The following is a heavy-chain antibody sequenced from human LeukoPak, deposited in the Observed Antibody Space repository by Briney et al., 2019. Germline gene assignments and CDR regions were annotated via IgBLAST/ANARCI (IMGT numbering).Heavy chain of an antibody. V-gene: IGHV4-34*01. CDR1: GGSFSGYY. CDR3: ARALGVAVYWYFDL. CDR2: INHSGST. J-gene: IGHJ2*01. D-gene: IGHD6-19*01. Sequence: SETLSLTCAVYGGSFSGYYWSWIRQPPGKGLEWIGEINHSGSTNYNPSLKSRVTISVDTSKNQFSLKVSSVTAADTAVYYCARALGVAVYWYFDLWGRGTLVTVSS.